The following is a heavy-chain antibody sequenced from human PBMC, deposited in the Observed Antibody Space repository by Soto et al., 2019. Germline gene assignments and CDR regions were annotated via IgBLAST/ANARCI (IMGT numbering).Heavy chain of an antibody. CDR3: AREPITMVRGVYVSWFDP. V-gene: IGHV4-39*07. CDR2: IYYSGST. J-gene: IGHJ5*02. Sequence: PSETLSLTCTVSGGSVSSGSHYWGWIRQPPGKRPEWIGVIYYSGSTSYNPSLKSRVTISVDTSKNQFSLKLSSVTAADTAVYYCAREPITMVRGVYVSWFDPWGQGTLVTVSS. D-gene: IGHD3-10*01. CDR1: GGSVSSGSHY.